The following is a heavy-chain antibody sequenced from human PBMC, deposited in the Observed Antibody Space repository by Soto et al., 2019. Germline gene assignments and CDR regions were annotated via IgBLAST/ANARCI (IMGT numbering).Heavy chain of an antibody. J-gene: IGHJ4*02. CDR2: VYYTGTT. CDR1: NFSVLTSIYY. Sequence: XETLSLTCTVSNFSVLTSIYYWAWIRQPPGKGLEWVGTVYYTGTTYYNPSLQSRVTISIDTSKNQFSLSLNSVTAAGTAVYYCARNWNLALVPAAYFDYWGQGTLVTVSS. CDR3: ARNWNLALVPAAYFDY. V-gene: IGHV4-39*01. D-gene: IGHD2-2*01.